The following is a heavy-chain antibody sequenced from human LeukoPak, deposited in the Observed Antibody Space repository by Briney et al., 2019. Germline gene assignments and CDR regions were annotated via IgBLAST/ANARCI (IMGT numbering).Heavy chain of an antibody. V-gene: IGHV1-2*02. D-gene: IGHD5-18*01. CDR3: ARQNSYGPIIYYYGMDV. CDR2: INPNSGGT. CDR1: GYTFTGYY. Sequence: ASVKVSCKASGYTFTGYYMHWVRQAPGQGLEWMGWINPNSGGTNYAQKFQGRVTMTRDMSISTAYMELSRLRSDDTAVYYCARQNSYGPIIYYYGMDVWGQGTTVTVSS. J-gene: IGHJ6*02.